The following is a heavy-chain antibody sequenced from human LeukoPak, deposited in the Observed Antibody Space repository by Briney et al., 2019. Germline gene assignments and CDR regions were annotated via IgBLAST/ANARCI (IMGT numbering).Heavy chain of an antibody. Sequence: GGSLRLSCAASGFTFSSYSMHWVRQAPGKGLEWLALISYDGTNKYYADSVKGRFTISRDNSKNSLYLQMNSLTDEDTAVYYCARDLSGSYMSDYWGQGTLVTVSS. V-gene: IGHV3-30-3*01. J-gene: IGHJ4*02. CDR3: ARDLSGSYMSDY. CDR2: ISYDGTNK. D-gene: IGHD3-10*01. CDR1: GFTFSSYS.